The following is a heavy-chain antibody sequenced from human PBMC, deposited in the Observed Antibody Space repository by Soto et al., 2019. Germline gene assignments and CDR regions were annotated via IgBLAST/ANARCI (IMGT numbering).Heavy chain of an antibody. V-gene: IGHV1-18*01. CDR3: ARAGYCSSTSCSKGEYFNGVDV. CDR2: ISAYNGNT. CDR1: GYTFTSYG. Sequence: QVQLVQSGAEVKKPGASVKVSCKASGYTFTSYGISWVRQAPGQGLEWMGWISAYNGNTNYAQKLQGRVTMTTDTSTSTAYMELRSLRSDDTAVYYCARAGYCSSTSCSKGEYFNGVDVWGQGTTVTVSS. J-gene: IGHJ6*02. D-gene: IGHD2-2*01.